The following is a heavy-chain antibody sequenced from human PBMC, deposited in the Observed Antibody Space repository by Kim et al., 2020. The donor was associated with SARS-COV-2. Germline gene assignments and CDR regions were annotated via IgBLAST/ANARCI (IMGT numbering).Heavy chain of an antibody. V-gene: IGHV3-30*18. Sequence: GGSLRLSCAASGFTFSSYGMHWVRQAPGKGLEWVAVISYDGSNKYYADSVKGRFTISRDNSKNTLYLQMNSLRAEDTAVYYCAKTYYDSSGYSFDIWGQG. CDR1: GFTFSSYG. J-gene: IGHJ3*02. CDR3: AKTYYDSSGYSFDI. D-gene: IGHD3-22*01. CDR2: ISYDGSNK.